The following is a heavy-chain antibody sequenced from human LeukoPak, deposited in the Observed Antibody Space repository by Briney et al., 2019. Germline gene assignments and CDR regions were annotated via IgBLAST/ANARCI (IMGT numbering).Heavy chain of an antibody. V-gene: IGHV4-38-2*02. CDR3: ARAGQGYCSGGSCYGDFDY. Sequence: SETLSLTCTVSGYSISSGYYWGWIRQPPGKGLEWIGSIYHSGSTYYNPSLKSRVTISVDTSKNQFSLKLSSVTAADTAVYYCARAGQGYCSGGSCYGDFDYWGQGTLVTVSS. CDR1: GYSISSGYY. CDR2: IYHSGST. J-gene: IGHJ4*02. D-gene: IGHD2-15*01.